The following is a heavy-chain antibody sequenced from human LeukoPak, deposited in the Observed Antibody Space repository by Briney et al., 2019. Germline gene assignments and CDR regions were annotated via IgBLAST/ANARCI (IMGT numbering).Heavy chain of an antibody. J-gene: IGHJ4*02. V-gene: IGHV3-23*01. CDR2: ISGSGGST. Sequence: GGSLRLSCAASGFTFSSYAMSWVRQAPGKGLEWVSAISGSGGSTYYVGSVKGRFTISRDNSKNTLYLQMNSLRAEDTAVYYCAKDSQWAHSHFDYWGQGTLVTVSS. D-gene: IGHD1-26*01. CDR1: GFTFSSYA. CDR3: AKDSQWAHSHFDY.